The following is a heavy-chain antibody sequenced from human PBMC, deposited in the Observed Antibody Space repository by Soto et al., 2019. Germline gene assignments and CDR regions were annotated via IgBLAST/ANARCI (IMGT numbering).Heavy chain of an antibody. Sequence: EVQLVESGGGLVQPGGSLRLSCAASGFTFSSFWMTWVRQAPGKGLEWVANIKQDGSEKYYVDSVKGRFTISRDNAKNSLYLQMNSLRVEDTAVYYCARHYCSGGTCLFAHWDKVNLVTVSS. CDR3: ARHYCSGGTCLFAH. V-gene: IGHV3-7*01. CDR2: IKQDGSEK. D-gene: IGHD2-15*01. CDR1: GFTFSSFW. J-gene: IGHJ5*02.